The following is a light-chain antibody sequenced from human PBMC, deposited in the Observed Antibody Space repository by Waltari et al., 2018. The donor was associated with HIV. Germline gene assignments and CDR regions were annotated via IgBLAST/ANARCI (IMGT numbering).Light chain of an antibody. Sequence: QSALTQPASVSGSPGQSITLSCTGTSSDVGGSDFVSWYQQHPGKAPQLMIFDVSNRPSGVSDRFAGSKSGNTASLTISGLRAEDEADYYCISYTTSSTPYVLGTGTTVTVL. CDR3: ISYTTSSTPYV. V-gene: IGLV2-14*03. CDR2: DVS. J-gene: IGLJ1*01. CDR1: SSDVGGSDF.